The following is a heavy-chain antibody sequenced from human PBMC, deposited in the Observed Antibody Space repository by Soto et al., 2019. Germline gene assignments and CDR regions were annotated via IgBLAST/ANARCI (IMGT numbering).Heavy chain of an antibody. Sequence: QVQLVQSGAEVKKPGASVKVSCKASGYTFTSYGIIWVRQAPGQGLEWMGWISAYNGNTNYAQKLQGRVTMTTETSTSTGYRELRSLRSDDTSVYYCAVDSGHTPYFFDYWGQGTLVTVSS. CDR3: AVDSGHTPYFFDY. D-gene: IGHD3-10*01. CDR2: ISAYNGNT. CDR1: GYTFTSYG. V-gene: IGHV1-18*01. J-gene: IGHJ4*02.